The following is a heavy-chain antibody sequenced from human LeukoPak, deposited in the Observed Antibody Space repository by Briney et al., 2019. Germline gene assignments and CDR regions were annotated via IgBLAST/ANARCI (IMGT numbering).Heavy chain of an antibody. D-gene: IGHD1-26*01. CDR2: TVGGGDGT. CDR1: GFTFSSTS. V-gene: IGHV3-23*01. J-gene: IGHJ4*02. CDR3: AEDQRWESPHYLDS. Sequence: QPGGSLRLSCAASGFTFSSTSMSWVRQAPGKGLEWVAVTVGGGDGTYYADSVKGRFTISRDNSNNTLYLQMNSLRAEDTAVYYCAEDQRWESPHYLDSWGQGTLVTVSS.